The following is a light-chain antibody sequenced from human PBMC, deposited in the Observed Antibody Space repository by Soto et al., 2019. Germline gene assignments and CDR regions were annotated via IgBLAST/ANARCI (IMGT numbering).Light chain of an antibody. J-gene: IGLJ2*01. CDR2: GNT. Sequence: QLVLTQPPSVSGAPGQRVTISCTGSSSNIGAGYDVHWYQQLPGRAPKLLIYGNTNRPSGVPDRFSGSKSGTSASLAITGLQAEDDADYYCLSFDSSLSVVFGGGTKLTVL. CDR1: SSNIGAGYD. CDR3: LSFDSSLSVV. V-gene: IGLV1-40*01.